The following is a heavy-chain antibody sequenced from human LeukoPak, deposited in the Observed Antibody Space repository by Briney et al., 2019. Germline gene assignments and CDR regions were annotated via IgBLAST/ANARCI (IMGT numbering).Heavy chain of an antibody. J-gene: IGHJ3*02. CDR2: IIPILGIA. CDR1: GYTFTSYG. D-gene: IGHD3-10*01. V-gene: IGHV1-69*04. CDR3: ARDRGDDAFDI. Sequence: ASVKVSCKASGYTFTSYGISWVRQAPGQGLEWMGRIIPILGIANCAQKFQGRVTITADKSTSTAYMELSSLRSEDTAVYYCARDRGDDAFDIWGQGTMVTVSS.